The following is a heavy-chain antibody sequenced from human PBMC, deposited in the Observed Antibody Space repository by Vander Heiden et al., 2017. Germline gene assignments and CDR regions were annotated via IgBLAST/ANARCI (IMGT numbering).Heavy chain of an antibody. CDR2: IYDSGST. V-gene: IGHV4-59*11. CDR3: ARVHCGGDCYYYYYYGMDV. D-gene: IGHD2-21*02. Sequence: QVQLQESGPGLVKPSETLSLTCTVSGGSISSHYWRWIRQPPGKGLEWIGYIYDSGSTNYNPSLKSRVTISVDTSKNQFSLKLSSVTAADTAVYYCARVHCGGDCYYYYYYGMDVWGQGTTVTVSS. J-gene: IGHJ6*02. CDR1: GGSISSHY.